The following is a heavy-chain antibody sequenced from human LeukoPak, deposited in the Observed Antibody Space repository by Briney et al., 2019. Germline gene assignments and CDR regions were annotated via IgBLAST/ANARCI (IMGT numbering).Heavy chain of an antibody. V-gene: IGHV4-38-2*01. Sequence: SETLSLTCAVSGYSISSGYYWGWIRQPTGKGLEWIGSIYHSGSTYYNPSLKSRVTISVDTSKNQFSLKLSSVTAADTDVYYCARLSVGATRRDCWGQGTLVTASS. CDR3: ARLSVGATRRDC. J-gene: IGHJ4*02. CDR1: GYSISSGYY. CDR2: IYHSGST. D-gene: IGHD1-26*01.